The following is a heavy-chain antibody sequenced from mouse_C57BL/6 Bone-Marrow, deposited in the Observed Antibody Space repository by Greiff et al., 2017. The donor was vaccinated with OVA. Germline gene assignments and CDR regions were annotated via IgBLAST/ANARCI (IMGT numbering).Heavy chain of an antibody. V-gene: IGHV1-81*01. CDR3: ARSEGDWDWYFDV. CDR1: GYTFTSYG. Sequence: QVQLQQSGAELARPGASVKLSCKASGYTFTSYGISWVKQRTGQGLEWIGEIYPRSGNTYYNEKFKGKATLTADKSSSTAYMELSSLTSEDSAVYFCARSEGDWDWYFDVWGTGTTVTVSS. D-gene: IGHD4-1*01. CDR2: IYPRSGNT. J-gene: IGHJ1*03.